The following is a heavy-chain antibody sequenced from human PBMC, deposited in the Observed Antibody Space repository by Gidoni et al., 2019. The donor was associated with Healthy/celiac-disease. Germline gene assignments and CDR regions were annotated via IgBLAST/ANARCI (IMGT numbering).Heavy chain of an antibody. CDR3: ARVLRRDFWIQYYGMDV. J-gene: IGHJ6*02. V-gene: IGHV4-59*01. D-gene: IGHD3-3*01. CDR1: GCSLTSYY. CDR2: IYYSGST. Sequence: QVQLQESGPGLVKPSETLSLTCTVSGCSLTSYYWSWIRQPPGKGLEWIGYIYYSGSTNYNPSLKSRVTISVDTSKNQFSLKLSSVTAADTAVYYCARVLRRDFWIQYYGMDVWGQGTTVTVSS.